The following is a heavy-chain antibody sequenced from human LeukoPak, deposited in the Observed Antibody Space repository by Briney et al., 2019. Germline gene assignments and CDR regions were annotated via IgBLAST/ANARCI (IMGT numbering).Heavy chain of an antibody. D-gene: IGHD3-22*01. J-gene: IGHJ4*02. CDR1: GGTFSSYA. CDR2: IIPIFGTA. V-gene: IGHV1-69*13. Sequence: SVEVSCKASGGTFSSYAISWVRQAPGQGLEWMGGIIPIFGTANYAQKFQGRVTITADESTSTAYMELSSLRSEDTAVYYCARERSWYYDSSVSYFDYWGQGTLVTVSS. CDR3: ARERSWYYDSSVSYFDY.